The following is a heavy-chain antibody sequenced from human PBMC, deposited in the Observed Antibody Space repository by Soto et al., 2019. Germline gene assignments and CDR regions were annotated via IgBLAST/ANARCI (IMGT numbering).Heavy chain of an antibody. D-gene: IGHD1-1*01. CDR3: ARKIGERYTFDY. CDR1: GFTFSSYS. J-gene: IGHJ4*02. CDR2: ISSSSSYI. V-gene: IGHV3-21*01. Sequence: GGSLRLSCAASGFTFSSYSMNWVRQAPGKGLEWVSSISSSSSYIYYADSVKGRFTISRDNAKNSLYLQMNSLRAEDTAVYYCARKIGERYTFDYWGQGTLVTVSS.